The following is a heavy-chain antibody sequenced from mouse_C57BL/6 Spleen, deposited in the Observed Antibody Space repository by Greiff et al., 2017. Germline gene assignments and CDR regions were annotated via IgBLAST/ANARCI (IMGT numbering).Heavy chain of an antibody. CDR2: MSYDGST. J-gene: IGHJ1*03. Sequence: EVQLQESGPGLVKPSQSLSLTCSVTGYSITSGYYWNWIRQFPGNKLEWMGYMSYDGSTNSNPSLKNRISITRDTSKNQFFLKLNSVTTEDTATYYCATGGGHWYCDVWGTGTTVTVSS. V-gene: IGHV3-6*01. CDR3: ATGGGHWYCDV. CDR1: GYSITSGYY.